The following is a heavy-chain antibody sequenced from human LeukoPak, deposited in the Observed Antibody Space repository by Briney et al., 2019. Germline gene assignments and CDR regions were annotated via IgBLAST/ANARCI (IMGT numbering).Heavy chain of an antibody. CDR3: ARGDTGPDAFDI. D-gene: IGHD5-18*01. J-gene: IGHJ3*02. Sequence: GGSLRLSCAASGFTFSAYSMNWVRQAPGKGLEWVSSISSGSSYIYYADSVKGRFTISRDNAKNSLYLQMNSLRAEDTAVYYCARGDTGPDAFDIWGQGTMVTVSS. V-gene: IGHV3-21*01. CDR2: ISSGSSYI. CDR1: GFTFSAYS.